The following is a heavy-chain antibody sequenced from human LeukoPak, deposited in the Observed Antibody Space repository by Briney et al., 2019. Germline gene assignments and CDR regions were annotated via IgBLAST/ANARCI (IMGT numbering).Heavy chain of an antibody. CDR2: ISGSGGST. Sequence: GGSLRLSCAASGFTFSSHAMSWVRQAPGKGLEWVSAISGSGGSTYYADSVKGRFTISRDSSRNTLHLQMSSLRDEDTAVYYCAKDLSHSSGWYNYWGQGTLVTVSS. CDR1: GFTFSSHA. J-gene: IGHJ4*02. CDR3: AKDLSHSSGWYNY. V-gene: IGHV3-23*01. D-gene: IGHD6-19*01.